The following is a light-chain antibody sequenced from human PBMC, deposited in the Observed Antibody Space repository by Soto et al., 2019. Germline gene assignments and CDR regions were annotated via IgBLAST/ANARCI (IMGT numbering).Light chain of an antibody. V-gene: IGLV4-69*01. J-gene: IGLJ2*01. CDR3: QTGGTGIRV. CDR2: LNSDGSH. CDR1: SGHISYA. Sequence: QLVLTQSPSASASLGASVKLTCTLSSGHISYAIAWHQQQPEKGPRYLMKLNSDGSHNKGDGIPDRFSGSSSGAERYLTISSLQSEDEADYYCQTGGTGIRVFGGGTKLTVL.